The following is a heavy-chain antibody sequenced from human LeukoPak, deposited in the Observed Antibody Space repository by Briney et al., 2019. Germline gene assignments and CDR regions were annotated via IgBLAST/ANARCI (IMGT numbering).Heavy chain of an antibody. CDR2: ISSSGNII. V-gene: IGHV3-11*01. D-gene: IGHD3-22*01. CDR3: ARSADSSGYFREITLYYFDY. J-gene: IGHJ4*02. CDR1: GFTFSDYY. Sequence: GGSLRLSCAASGFTFSDYYMSWIRQAPGKGLEWVSYISSSGNIIYYADSVKGRFTISRDNAKNSLYLQMNSLRAEDTAVYYCARSADSSGYFREITLYYFDYWGQGTLVTVSS.